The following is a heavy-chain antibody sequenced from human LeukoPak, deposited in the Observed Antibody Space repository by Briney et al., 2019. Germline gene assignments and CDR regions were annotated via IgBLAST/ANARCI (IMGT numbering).Heavy chain of an antibody. Sequence: HTGGSLRLSCAASGFIVSTNYMSWVRQAPGKGLEWVSVTYSGGSTYYADSVKGRFTFSRDNSKNTLYLQMNSLRAEDTAVYYCARAGTGSLKYYFDYWGQGTLVTVSS. J-gene: IGHJ4*02. CDR1: GFIVSTNY. D-gene: IGHD3-10*01. CDR2: TYSGGST. CDR3: ARAGTGSLKYYFDY. V-gene: IGHV3-53*01.